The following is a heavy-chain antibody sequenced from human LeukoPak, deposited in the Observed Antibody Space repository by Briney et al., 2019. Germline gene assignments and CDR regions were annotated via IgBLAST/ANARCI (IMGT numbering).Heavy chain of an antibody. Sequence: GGSLRLSCAASGFTFSSYSMNWVRQAPGKGLEWVSSISSSSSYIYYADSVKGRFTISRDNAKNSLYLQMNSLRAEDTAVYYCARLPDCSSTSCEDYYGMDVWGQGTTVTVSS. CDR3: ARLPDCSSTSCEDYYGMDV. CDR1: GFTFSSYS. D-gene: IGHD2-2*01. J-gene: IGHJ6*02. V-gene: IGHV3-21*01. CDR2: ISSSSSYI.